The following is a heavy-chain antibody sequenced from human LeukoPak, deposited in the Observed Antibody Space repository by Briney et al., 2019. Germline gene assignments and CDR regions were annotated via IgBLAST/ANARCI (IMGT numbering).Heavy chain of an antibody. CDR1: GGSISSGSYY. CDR3: ASLWGGAVPRPYFYYYMDV. J-gene: IGHJ6*03. V-gene: IGHV4-61*02. CDR2: IFTSGST. D-gene: IGHD3-3*01. Sequence: SETLSLTCTVSGGSISSGSYYWSWIRQPAGKGLEWIGRIFTSGSTNYNPSLKSRVSISVDTSKNQFSLKLSSVTAADTAVYYCASLWGGAVPRPYFYYYMDVWGKGTTVTVSS.